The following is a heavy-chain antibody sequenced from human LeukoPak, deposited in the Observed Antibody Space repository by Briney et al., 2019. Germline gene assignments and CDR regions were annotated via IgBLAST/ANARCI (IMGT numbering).Heavy chain of an antibody. CDR2: IYYSGST. D-gene: IGHD6-13*01. CDR1: GGSISSYY. Sequence: SETLSLTCTVSGGSISSYYWSWIRQPPGKGLEWIGYIYYSGSTNYNPSLKSRVTISVDTSKSQFSLKVSSVTAADAAVYYCARRRSSSWFDFDHWGQGTLVTVSS. CDR3: ARRRSSSWFDFDH. V-gene: IGHV4-59*12. J-gene: IGHJ4*02.